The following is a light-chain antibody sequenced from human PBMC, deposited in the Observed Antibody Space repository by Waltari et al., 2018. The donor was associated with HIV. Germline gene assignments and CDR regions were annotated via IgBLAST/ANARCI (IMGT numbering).Light chain of an antibody. Sequence: SYELTQPPSVSVSPGQTASITCSGDKLGDKYTCWYHQKPGQSPVLVIYQDNKRPSGIPERFSGSNYGNTATLTISGTQALDEADYYCQAWDSSTVVFGGGTKLTVL. CDR1: KLGDKY. V-gene: IGLV3-1*01. CDR3: QAWDSSTVV. J-gene: IGLJ2*01. CDR2: QDN.